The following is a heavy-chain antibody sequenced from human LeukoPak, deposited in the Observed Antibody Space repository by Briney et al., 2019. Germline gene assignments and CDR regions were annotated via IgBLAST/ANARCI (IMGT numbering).Heavy chain of an antibody. D-gene: IGHD3-10*01. Sequence: ASVKVSCKASGYTFTSYDINWVRQATGQGLEWMGWMNPNSGNTGYAQKFQGRVTMTRNTSISTAYTELSSLRSEDTAVYYCARHLWFGELIGDPWGQGTLVTVSS. V-gene: IGHV1-8*01. CDR1: GYTFTSYD. J-gene: IGHJ5*02. CDR3: ARHLWFGELIGDP. CDR2: MNPNSGNT.